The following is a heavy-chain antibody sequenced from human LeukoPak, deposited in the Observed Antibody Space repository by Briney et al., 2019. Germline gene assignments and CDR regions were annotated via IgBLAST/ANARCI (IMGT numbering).Heavy chain of an antibody. CDR1: GGSISSGDYY. CDR2: MYYSGST. J-gene: IGHJ6*03. CDR3: ARARYSSSWSRSYYYYYMDV. Sequence: PSQTLSLTCTVSGGSISSGDYYWSWIRQPPGKGLEWLAYMYYSGSTYYNPSLKSRVTISVDTSKNQFSLKLSSVTAADTAVYYCARARYSSSWSRSYYYYYMDVWGKGTTVTVSS. V-gene: IGHV4-30-4*01. D-gene: IGHD6-13*01.